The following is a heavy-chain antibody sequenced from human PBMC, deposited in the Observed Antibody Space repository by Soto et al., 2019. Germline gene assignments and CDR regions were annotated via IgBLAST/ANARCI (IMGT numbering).Heavy chain of an antibody. CDR2: ISAYNGNT. CDR3: ARVRLPFPRRSGGSCLVY. CDR1: GYTFTSYG. Sequence: GASVKVSCKASGYTFTSYGISWVRQAPGQGLEWMGWISAYNGNTNYAQKLQGRVTMTTDTSTSTAYMELRSLRSDDTAVYYCARVRLPFPRRSGGSCLVYWGQGTLVTVSS. D-gene: IGHD2-15*01. J-gene: IGHJ4*02. V-gene: IGHV1-18*01.